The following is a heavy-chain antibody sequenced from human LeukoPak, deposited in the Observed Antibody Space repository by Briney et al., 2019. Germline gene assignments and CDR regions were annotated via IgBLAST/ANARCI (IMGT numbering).Heavy chain of an antibody. Sequence: GASVKVSCKASGYIFINYYVHWVRQAPGQGLERMGVINPSSGGTSFAQKFQGRVTMTRDTSTSTVYMDLSSLRSEDTAVYYCARDVRIISQNIIVRFDYWGQGTLVTVSS. D-gene: IGHD3-22*01. V-gene: IGHV1-46*01. CDR2: INPSSGGT. J-gene: IGHJ4*02. CDR3: ARDVRIISQNIIVRFDY. CDR1: GYIFINYY.